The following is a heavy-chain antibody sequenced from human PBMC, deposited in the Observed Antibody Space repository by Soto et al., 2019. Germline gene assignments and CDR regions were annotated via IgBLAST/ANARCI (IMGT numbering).Heavy chain of an antibody. CDR1: GGSLSAYY. J-gene: IGHJ4*02. V-gene: IGHV4-34*01. Sequence: QVQLQQWGAGLLKPSETLSLTCAVYGGSLSAYYWSWIRQPPGKGLEWIGEINHSGSTNYNPSLKSRVTISVDASKNQFSLKLSSVTAADTAVYYCAKTSRFDSWGKGTLVTVSS. CDR3: AKTSRFDS. D-gene: IGHD6-6*01. CDR2: INHSGST.